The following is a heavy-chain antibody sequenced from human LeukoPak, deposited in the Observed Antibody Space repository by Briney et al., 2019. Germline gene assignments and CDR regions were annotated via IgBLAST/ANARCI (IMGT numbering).Heavy chain of an antibody. CDR1: GGSISSYY. Sequence: SETLSLTCTASGGSISSYYWSWIRQPPGKGLEWIGYIYYSGSTNYNPSLKSRVTISVDTSKNQFSLKLSSVTAADTAVYYCARSVEGYCRGGSCYYYSYYMDVWGEGTTVTVSS. CDR2: IYYSGST. V-gene: IGHV4-59*01. J-gene: IGHJ6*03. CDR3: ARSVEGYCRGGSCYYYSYYMDV. D-gene: IGHD2-15*01.